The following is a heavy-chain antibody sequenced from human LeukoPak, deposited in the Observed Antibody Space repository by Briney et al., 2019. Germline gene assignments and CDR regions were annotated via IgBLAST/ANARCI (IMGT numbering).Heavy chain of an antibody. V-gene: IGHV4-34*01. CDR2: INHSGST. D-gene: IGHD5-12*01. CDR3: ARARYSGYAFSV. Sequence: SETLSLTCAIYGGSFSGYYWSCIRQPPGKGLEWIGEINHSGSTNYNPSLKSRVTISVDTSKNQFSLKLSSVTAADTAVYYCARARYSGYAFSVWGQGTLVTVSS. CDR1: GGSFSGYY. J-gene: IGHJ4*02.